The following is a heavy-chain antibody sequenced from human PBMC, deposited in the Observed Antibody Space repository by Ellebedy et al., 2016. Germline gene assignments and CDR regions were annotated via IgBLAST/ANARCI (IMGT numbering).Heavy chain of an antibody. Sequence: GGSLRLSCVASGFNFYAFAMHWVRQVPGKGLEWVSSVNWNNSTIGYADSVKGRFTISRDTARNSVYLQMDNLRPEDTALYYCARGRGGYNHRDFDSWGRGTLVTVSP. D-gene: IGHD5-24*01. CDR1: GFNFYAFA. CDR3: ARGRGGYNHRDFDS. J-gene: IGHJ4*02. CDR2: VNWNNSTI. V-gene: IGHV3-9*01.